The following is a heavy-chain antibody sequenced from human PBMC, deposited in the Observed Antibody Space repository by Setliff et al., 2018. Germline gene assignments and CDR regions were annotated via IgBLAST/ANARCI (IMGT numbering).Heavy chain of an antibody. D-gene: IGHD2-21*01. J-gene: IGHJ4*02. Sequence: EPLSLTCAVYGGSFSGYYWSWIRQPPGKGLEWIGEINHSGSTNYNPSLKSRVTISVDTSKNQFSLKLSSVTAADTAVYYCARLNTYSGAGRYWGQGTLVTVSS. CDR2: INHSGST. CDR1: GGSFSGYY. V-gene: IGHV4-34*01. CDR3: ARLNTYSGAGRY.